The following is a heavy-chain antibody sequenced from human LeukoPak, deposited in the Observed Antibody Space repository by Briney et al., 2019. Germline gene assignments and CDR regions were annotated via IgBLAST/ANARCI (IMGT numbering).Heavy chain of an antibody. Sequence: GGSLRLSCAASGFTVSSNYMSWVRQAPGKGLEWVSVIYSGGSTYYADPVKGRFTISRDNSKNTLYLQMNSLRAEDTAVYYCAREIWGNYQTFDYWGQGTLVTVSS. CDR2: IYSGGST. CDR3: AREIWGNYQTFDY. J-gene: IGHJ4*02. CDR1: GFTVSSNY. D-gene: IGHD4-11*01. V-gene: IGHV3-66*01.